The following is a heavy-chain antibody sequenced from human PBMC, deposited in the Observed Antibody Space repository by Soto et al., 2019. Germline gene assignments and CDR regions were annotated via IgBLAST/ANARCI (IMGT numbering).Heavy chain of an antibody. CDR3: AGSPYYGSGSPLMGYYYYMDV. D-gene: IGHD3-10*01. CDR1: GGSISSGGYY. Sequence: QVQLQESGPGLVKPSQTLSLTCTVSGGSISSGGYYWSWIRQHPGKGLEWIGYIYYSGSTYYNPSLKSRVTISVDTSKNQFSLKLSSVTAADTAVYYCAGSPYYGSGSPLMGYYYYMDVWGKGTTVTVSS. V-gene: IGHV4-31*03. J-gene: IGHJ6*03. CDR2: IYYSGST.